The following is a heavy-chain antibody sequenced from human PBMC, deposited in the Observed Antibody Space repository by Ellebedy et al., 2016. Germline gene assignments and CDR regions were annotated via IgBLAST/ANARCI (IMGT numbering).Heavy chain of an antibody. D-gene: IGHD2-15*01. CDR1: GFAFRNFF. V-gene: IGHV3-23*01. Sequence: GESLKISXVASGFAFRNFFMTWVRQAPGGGLEWVSTISGGGDITVSADSVKGRFTISRDNSRNTLYLQMNSLRAEDTAVYYCARFKVVAAMYYYYYGMDVWGQGTTVTVSS. CDR3: ARFKVVAAMYYYYYGMDV. CDR2: ISGGGDIT. J-gene: IGHJ6*02.